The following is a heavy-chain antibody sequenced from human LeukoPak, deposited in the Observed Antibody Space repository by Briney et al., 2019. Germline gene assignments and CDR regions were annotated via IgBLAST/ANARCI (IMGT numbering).Heavy chain of an antibody. D-gene: IGHD6-13*01. CDR2: ISSSSYI. Sequence: PGGSLRLSCAASGFTFSSYSMNWVRQAPGQGLQWVSSISSSSYIYYADSVKGRFTISRDNAKNSVYLQMNSLRAEDTAVYYCARDPGIPAAGTVGYFDYWGQGTLVTVSS. V-gene: IGHV3-21*01. CDR1: GFTFSSYS. CDR3: ARDPGIPAAGTVGYFDY. J-gene: IGHJ4*02.